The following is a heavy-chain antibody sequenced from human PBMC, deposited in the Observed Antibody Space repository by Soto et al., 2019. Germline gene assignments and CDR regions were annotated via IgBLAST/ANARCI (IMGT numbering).Heavy chain of an antibody. J-gene: IGHJ4*02. D-gene: IGHD2-2*01. V-gene: IGHV1-3*01. CDR2: INAGNGNT. CDR3: ARGLVVPAAAMSKFDY. Sequence: ASVKVSCKASGYTFTSYAMHWVRQAPGQRLEWMGWINAGNGNTKYSQKFQGRVTITRDTSASTAYMELSSLRSEDTAVYYCARGLVVPAAAMSKFDYWGQGTLVTVSS. CDR1: GYTFTSYA.